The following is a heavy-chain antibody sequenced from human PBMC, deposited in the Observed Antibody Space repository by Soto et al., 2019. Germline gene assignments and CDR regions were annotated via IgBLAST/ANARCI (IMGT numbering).Heavy chain of an antibody. CDR2: IIPVFNSP. V-gene: IGHV1-69*06. CDR3: AIIGYNNDLDV. CDR1: GGTFSSYA. Sequence: QVQLVQSGAEVKRPGSSAKVSCKASGGTFSSYAFSWVRQAPGQGLEWMGGIIPVFNSPSLAQNLHGRVTVTADKSTSTAYMELSALRFEDTAVYYCAIIGYNNDLDVWGQGTTVIVSS. J-gene: IGHJ6*02. D-gene: IGHD1-20*01.